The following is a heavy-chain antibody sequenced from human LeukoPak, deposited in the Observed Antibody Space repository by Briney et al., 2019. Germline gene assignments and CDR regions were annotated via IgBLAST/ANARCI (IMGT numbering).Heavy chain of an antibody. Sequence: GASVKVSCKASGYTFTGYYMHWARQAPGQGLEWMGWINPNSGGTNYAQKFQGRVTMTRDTSISTAYMELSRLRSDDTAVYYCARVGGIVGYDLYFDYWGQGTLVTVSS. CDR1: GYTFTGYY. V-gene: IGHV1-2*02. CDR3: ARVGGIVGYDLYFDY. D-gene: IGHD5-12*01. J-gene: IGHJ4*02. CDR2: INPNSGGT.